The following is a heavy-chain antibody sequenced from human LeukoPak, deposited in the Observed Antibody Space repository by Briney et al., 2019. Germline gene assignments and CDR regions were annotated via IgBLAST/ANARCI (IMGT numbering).Heavy chain of an antibody. Sequence: SETLSLTCTVSGGSISSGGYYWSWIRQHPGTGLEWIGYIHYSGSTYYNPSLKSRVTISVDTSKNQFSLKLSSVTAADTAVYYCARGTYYYDSSGYLLPFDYWGQGTLVTVSS. CDR3: ARGTYYYDSSGYLLPFDY. J-gene: IGHJ4*02. D-gene: IGHD3-22*01. V-gene: IGHV4-31*03. CDR1: GGSISSGGYY. CDR2: IHYSGST.